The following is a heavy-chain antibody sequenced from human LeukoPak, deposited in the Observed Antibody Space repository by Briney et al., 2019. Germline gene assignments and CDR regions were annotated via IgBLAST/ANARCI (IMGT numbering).Heavy chain of an antibody. V-gene: IGHV4-39*07. CDR2: IYYSGST. CDR3: ARDGIAVAGTYYYGMDV. CDR1: GGSISSSSYY. Sequence: SETLSLTCTVSGGSISSSSYYWGWIRQPPGKGLEWIGSIYYSGSTYYNPSLKSRVTISVDTSKNQFSLKLSSVTAADTAVYYCARDGIAVAGTYYYGMDVWGQGTTVTVSS. D-gene: IGHD6-19*01. J-gene: IGHJ6*02.